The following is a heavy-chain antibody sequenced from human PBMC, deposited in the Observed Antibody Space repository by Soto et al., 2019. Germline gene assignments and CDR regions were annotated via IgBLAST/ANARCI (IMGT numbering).Heavy chain of an antibody. Sequence: SETLSLTCTVSGGSISSSSYYWGWIRQPPGKGLEWIGSIYYSGSTYYNPSLKSRVTISVDTSKNQLSLKLSSVTAADTAVYYCARCLIAAGGGWFDPWRQRTLVTVSS. D-gene: IGHD6-13*01. J-gene: IGHJ5*02. CDR3: ARCLIAAGGGWFDP. V-gene: IGHV4-39*01. CDR2: IYYSGST. CDR1: GGSISSSSYY.